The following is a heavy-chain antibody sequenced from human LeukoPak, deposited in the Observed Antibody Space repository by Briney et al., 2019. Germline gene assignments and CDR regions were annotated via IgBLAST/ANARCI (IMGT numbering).Heavy chain of an antibody. CDR2: ITGSGGIT. V-gene: IGHV3-23*01. CDR3: AKWGDYDVLTGYYDPDY. J-gene: IGHJ4*02. Sequence: GGSLRLSCVASGFTFSNYAMSWVRQAPGKGLEWVSAITGSGGITYYADSVKGRFTISRDNSRNTLYLQMNSLRAEDTAVYYCAKWGDYDVLTGYYDPDYWGPGTLVTVSS. D-gene: IGHD3-9*01. CDR1: GFTFSNYA.